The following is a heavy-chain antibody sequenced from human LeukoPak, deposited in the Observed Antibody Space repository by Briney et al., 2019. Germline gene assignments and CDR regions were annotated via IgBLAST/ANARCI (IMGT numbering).Heavy chain of an antibody. CDR2: ISGSGGST. D-gene: IGHD3-22*01. J-gene: IGHJ4*02. V-gene: IGHV3-23*01. CDR3: AKGGSTVTMIVVVPRGFDY. CDR1: GFTFSSYG. Sequence: AGGSLRLSCAASGFTFSSYGMSWVRQAPGKGLEWVSAISGSGGSTYYADSVKGRFTISRDNSKNTLYLQMNSLRAEDTAVYYCAKGGSTVTMIVVVPRGFDYWGQGTLVTVSS.